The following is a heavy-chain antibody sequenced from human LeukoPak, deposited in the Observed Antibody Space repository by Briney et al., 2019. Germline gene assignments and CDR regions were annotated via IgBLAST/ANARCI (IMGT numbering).Heavy chain of an antibody. CDR3: ARLKDDVTKLDY. D-gene: IGHD2-8*01. V-gene: IGHV3-53*01. CDR2: IYSDGTT. Sequence: PGGSLRLSCAASGFTVFSNYMSWVRQAPGKGLGWVSVIYSDGTTYYADSVQGRFTISRDNTKNSLFLQMNSLRAEDTAVYYCARLKDDVTKLDYWGQGTLVTVSS. J-gene: IGHJ4*02. CDR1: GFTVFSNY.